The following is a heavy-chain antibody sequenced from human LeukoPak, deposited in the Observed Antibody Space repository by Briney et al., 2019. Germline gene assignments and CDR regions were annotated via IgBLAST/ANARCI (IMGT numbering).Heavy chain of an antibody. CDR2: INHNGST. V-gene: IGHV4-34*01. CDR3: ARSLDYYGSGSYYSRQFDP. D-gene: IGHD3-10*01. Sequence: PSETLSLTCAVYGGSFSGYYWSWVRQPPGKGLEWIGEINHNGSTNYNPSLKSRVTISVDTSKNQFSLKLSSVTAADTAVYYCARSLDYYGSGSYYSRQFDPWGQGTLVTVSS. J-gene: IGHJ5*02. CDR1: GGSFSGYY.